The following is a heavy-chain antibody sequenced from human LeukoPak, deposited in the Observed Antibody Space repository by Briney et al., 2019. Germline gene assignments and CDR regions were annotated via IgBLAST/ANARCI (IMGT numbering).Heavy chain of an antibody. CDR1: GFTFSSYA. CDR2: ISGSGGST. J-gene: IGHJ4*02. D-gene: IGHD4/OR15-4a*01. CDR3: AKSSHNPVTMVTIDY. V-gene: IGHV3-23*01. Sequence: GGSLRLSCAASGFTFSSYAMSWVRQAPGKGLEWVSVISGSGGSTYYADSVKGRFTISRDNSKDTLYLQMNSLRAEDTAVYYCAKSSHNPVTMVTIDYWGQGTLVTVSS.